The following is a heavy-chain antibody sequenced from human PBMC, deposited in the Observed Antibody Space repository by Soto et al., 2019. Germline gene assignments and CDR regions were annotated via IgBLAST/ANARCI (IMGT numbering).Heavy chain of an antibody. V-gene: IGHV3-21*06. CDR1: GFTFTRYS. D-gene: IGHD1-1*01. Sequence: PGGSLRLSCAASGFTFTRYSMNWVRQAPGKGLEWVSSISSTTNYIYYGDSMKGRFTISRDNAKNSLYLEMNSLRAEDTAVYYCAAGTNSDWYTYWGQGTLVTVSS. CDR3: AAGTNSDWYTY. J-gene: IGHJ4*02. CDR2: ISSTTNYI.